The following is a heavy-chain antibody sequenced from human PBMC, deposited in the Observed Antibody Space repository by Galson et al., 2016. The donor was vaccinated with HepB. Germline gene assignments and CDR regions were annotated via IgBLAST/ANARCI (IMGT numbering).Heavy chain of an antibody. J-gene: IGHJ5*02. V-gene: IGHV4-34*01. Sequence: LRLSCAASGFTFSNYNINWVRQAPGKGLEWIGEINHSGNTNYNPSLRSRVTRLVDTSKNQFSLNLKSVTAADTAVYYCARTGHRFDPWGQGTLVTVSS. CDR3: ARTGHRFDP. CDR2: INHSGNT. CDR1: GFTFSNYN.